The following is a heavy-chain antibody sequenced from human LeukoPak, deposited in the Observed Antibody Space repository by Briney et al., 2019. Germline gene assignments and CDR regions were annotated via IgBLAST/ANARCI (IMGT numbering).Heavy chain of an antibody. CDR2: IIPIFGTA. Sequence: SVKVSCKASGGIFSSYAISWVRQAPGQGLEWMGGIIPIFGTANYAQKFQGRVTITTDESTSTAYMELSSLRSEDTAVYYCARDPIGGAVAGTTQNWGQGTLVTVSS. V-gene: IGHV1-69*05. D-gene: IGHD6-19*01. J-gene: IGHJ4*02. CDR3: ARDPIGGAVAGTTQN. CDR1: GGIFSSYA.